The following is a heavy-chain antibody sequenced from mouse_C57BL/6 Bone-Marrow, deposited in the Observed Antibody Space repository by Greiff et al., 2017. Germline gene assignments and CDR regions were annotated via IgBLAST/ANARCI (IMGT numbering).Heavy chain of an antibody. CDR2: INPSTGGT. Sequence: EVQLQQSGPELVKPGASVKISCKASGYSFTGYYMNWVKQSPEKSLEWIGEINPSTGGTTYNQKFKAKATLTVDKSSSTAYMQLKSLTSEDSAVYYCARSDLEDSSGPFAYWGQGTLVTVSA. J-gene: IGHJ3*01. V-gene: IGHV1-42*01. D-gene: IGHD3-2*02. CDR3: ARSDLEDSSGPFAY. CDR1: GYSFTGYY.